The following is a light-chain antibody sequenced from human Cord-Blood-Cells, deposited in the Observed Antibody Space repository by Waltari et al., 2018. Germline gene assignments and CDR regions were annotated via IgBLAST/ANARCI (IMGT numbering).Light chain of an antibody. CDR3: QVWDSSYV. CDR1: NIGSKT. Sequence: SYELTQPLSVSVALGQTARITCGGNNIGSKTVHWYQQKPGQAPVLVIYRDSNRPSGIPERFSGSNSGNTATLTISRAQAGDEADYYCQVWDSSYVFGTGTKVTVL. J-gene: IGLJ1*01. CDR2: RDS. V-gene: IGLV3-9*01.